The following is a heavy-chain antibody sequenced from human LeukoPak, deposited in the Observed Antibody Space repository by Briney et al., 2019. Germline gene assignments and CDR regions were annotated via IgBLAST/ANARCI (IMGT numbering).Heavy chain of an antibody. CDR3: ARDRGYSYGYSDY. CDR1: GYTFTSYG. J-gene: IGHJ4*02. D-gene: IGHD5-18*01. CDR2: IIPIFGTA. Sequence: SVKVSCKASGYTFTSYGISWVRQAPGQGLEWMGRIIPIFGTANYAQKFQGRVTITTDESTSTAYMELSSLRSEDTAVYYCARDRGYSYGYSDYWGQGTLVTVSS. V-gene: IGHV1-69*05.